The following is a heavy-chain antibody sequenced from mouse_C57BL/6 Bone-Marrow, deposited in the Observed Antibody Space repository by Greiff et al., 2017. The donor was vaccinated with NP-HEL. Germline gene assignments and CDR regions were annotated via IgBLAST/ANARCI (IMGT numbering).Heavy chain of an antibody. Sequence: EVQWVESGGGLVQPGGSLKLSCAASGFTFSDYGMAWVRQAPRKGPEWVAFISNLAYSIYYADTVTGRFTISRENAKNTLYLEMSSLRSEDTAMYYCARQGITTVVATGAMDYWGQGTSVTVSS. J-gene: IGHJ4*01. D-gene: IGHD1-1*01. CDR2: ISNLAYSI. CDR1: GFTFSDYG. V-gene: IGHV5-15*01. CDR3: ARQGITTVVATGAMDY.